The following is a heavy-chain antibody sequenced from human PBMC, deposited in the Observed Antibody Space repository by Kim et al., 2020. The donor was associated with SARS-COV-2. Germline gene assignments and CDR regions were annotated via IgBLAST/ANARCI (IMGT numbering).Heavy chain of an antibody. CDR2: IYSGGST. CDR1: GFCVSNNY. CDR3: ARARIAALDAFDI. D-gene: IGHD6-13*01. V-gene: IGHV3-53*01. J-gene: IGHJ3*02. Sequence: GGSLRLSCAASGFCVSNNYMSWVRQAPGKGLEWVSVIYSGGSTYYADSMKGRFTISRDNSKNTLYLQMNSLRVGDTAVYYCARARIAALDAFDIWGQGTMVTVSS.